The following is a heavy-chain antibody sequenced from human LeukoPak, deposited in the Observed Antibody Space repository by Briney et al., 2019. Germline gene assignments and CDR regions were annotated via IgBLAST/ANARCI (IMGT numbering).Heavy chain of an antibody. V-gene: IGHV3-48*01. CDR1: GFTFSIYT. Sequence: GGSLRLSCAASGFTFSIYTMNWVRQAPGKGLEWISYISTNSGTIWYADSVKGRFTISRDNSKNTLYLQMNSLRAEDTAVYYCARLFRVVVPAANTHFDYWGQGTLVTVSS. CDR3: ARLFRVVVPAANTHFDY. J-gene: IGHJ4*02. D-gene: IGHD2-2*01. CDR2: ISTNSGTI.